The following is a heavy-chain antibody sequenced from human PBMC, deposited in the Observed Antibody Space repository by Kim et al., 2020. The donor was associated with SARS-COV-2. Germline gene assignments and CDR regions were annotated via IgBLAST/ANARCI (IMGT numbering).Heavy chain of an antibody. Sequence: DSVKGRFTISRDNSKNTLYLQMNSLRAEDTAVYYCARVFDSRGYYYYFDYWGQGTLVTVSS. V-gene: IGHV3-53*01. CDR3: ARVFDSRGYYYYFDY. D-gene: IGHD3-22*01. J-gene: IGHJ4*02.